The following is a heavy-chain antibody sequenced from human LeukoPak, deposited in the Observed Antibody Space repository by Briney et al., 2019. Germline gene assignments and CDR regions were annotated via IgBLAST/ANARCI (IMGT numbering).Heavy chain of an antibody. J-gene: IGHJ4*02. CDR1: GFTFSSHS. CDR3: ARKSLQGWNSDY. CDR2: ISSSGSNI. D-gene: IGHD1-7*01. V-gene: IGHV3-48*01. Sequence: GGSLRLSCAASGFTFSSHSMKWVRQAPGKGLEWVSYISSSGSNIYYADSVKGRFTISRDNAKNSLYLQMNSPRAEDTAVYYCARKSLQGWNSDYWGEGILVTVSS.